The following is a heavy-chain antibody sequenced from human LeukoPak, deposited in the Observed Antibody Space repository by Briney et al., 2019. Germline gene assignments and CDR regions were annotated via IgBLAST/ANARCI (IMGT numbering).Heavy chain of an antibody. CDR2: ISTSGTT. J-gene: IGHJ1*01. Sequence: SETLSLTCTVSGDSISYYYWSWIRQPAGKGLEWIGRISTSGTTNYNPSLKSRVTMSVDTSKNQFSLKLSSVTAADTAVYYCAREGSRHYYDSSGNSRYFQHWGQGTLVTVSS. D-gene: IGHD3-22*01. CDR1: GDSISYYY. V-gene: IGHV4-4*07. CDR3: AREGSRHYYDSSGNSRYFQH.